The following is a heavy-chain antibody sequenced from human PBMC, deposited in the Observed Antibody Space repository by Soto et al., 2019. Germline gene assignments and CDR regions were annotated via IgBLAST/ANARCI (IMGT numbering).Heavy chain of an antibody. V-gene: IGHV1-18*01. CDR1: GYTFTSYG. CDR3: ARDPHSYGVVDDY. Sequence: QVPLVQSGAEVKKPGASVKVSCKASGYTFTSYGISWVRQAPGQGLERMGWTSAYNGNTNYEQKHQGRVTMTTDTSTSTAYKELRSLRSDDTAVHYCARDPHSYGVVDDYWGQGTLVTVSS. D-gene: IGHD3-3*01. J-gene: IGHJ4*02. CDR2: TSAYNGNT.